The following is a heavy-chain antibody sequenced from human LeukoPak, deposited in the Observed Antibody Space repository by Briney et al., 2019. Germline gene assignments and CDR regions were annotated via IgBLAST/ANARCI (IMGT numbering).Heavy chain of an antibody. Sequence: ASVKVSCKASGYTFTGYYLHWVRHAPGHGLEWIGLIKPGGGDTIYAQKFQGRVTMTRDTSTSTVYLDLSSLRSEDTAVYYCARVEGITAEEGDWGQGTLVTVSS. CDR1: GYTFTGYY. CDR2: IKPGGGDT. D-gene: IGHD6-13*01. CDR3: ARVEGITAEEGD. V-gene: IGHV1-46*01. J-gene: IGHJ4*02.